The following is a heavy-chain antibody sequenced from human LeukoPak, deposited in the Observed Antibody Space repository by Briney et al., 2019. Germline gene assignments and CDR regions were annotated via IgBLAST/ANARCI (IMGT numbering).Heavy chain of an antibody. J-gene: IGHJ4*02. Sequence: PSETLSLTCTVSGGSISSYYWSWIRQPPGKGLEWIGYIYYSGSTNYNPSLKSRVTISVDTSKNQFSLKLSSVTAADTAVYYCARANLYARPTFDYWGQGTLVTVSS. CDR1: GGSISSYY. CDR2: IYYSGST. V-gene: IGHV4-59*01. D-gene: IGHD1-26*01. CDR3: ARANLYARPTFDY.